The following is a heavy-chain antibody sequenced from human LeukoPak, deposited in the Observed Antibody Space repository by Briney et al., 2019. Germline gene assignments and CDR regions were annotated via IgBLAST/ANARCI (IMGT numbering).Heavy chain of an antibody. CDR1: GASFSSYS. CDR2: INHSGST. CDR3: ARETYYDSSGYYRYFDY. V-gene: IGHV4-34*01. Sequence: SETLSLTCSVSGASFSSYSWSWIRQPPGKGLEWIGEINHSGSTNYNPSLKSRVTISVDTSKNQFSLKLSSVTAADTAVYYCARETYYDSSGYYRYFDYWGQGTLVTVSS. D-gene: IGHD3-22*01. J-gene: IGHJ4*02.